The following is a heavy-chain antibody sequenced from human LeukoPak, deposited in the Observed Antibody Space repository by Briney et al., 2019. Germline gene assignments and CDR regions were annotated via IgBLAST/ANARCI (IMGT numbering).Heavy chain of an antibody. V-gene: IGHV3-7*01. CDR3: AREPPGGYSSSWYLTTYFQH. D-gene: IGHD6-13*01. CDR1: GFTFSTYW. J-gene: IGHJ1*01. CDR2: IKQDGSEK. Sequence: GGSLRLSCAASGFTFSTYWMSWVHQAPGKGLEWVANIKQDGSEKYYVDSVKGRFTISRDSAKNSLYLQMNSLRAEDTAVYYCAREPPGGYSSSWYLTTYFQHWGQGTLVTVSS.